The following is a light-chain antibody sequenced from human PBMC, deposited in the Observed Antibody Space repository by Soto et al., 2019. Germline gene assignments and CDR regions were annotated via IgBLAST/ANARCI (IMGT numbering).Light chain of an antibody. Sequence: ALTQPPSASGSLGQSATISCTGTSSDVGGYNYVSWYQQHPGKAPKVLVYEVSKRPSGVPDRFSGSKSGNTASLTVSGLQAEDEVDYYCCSYAGNNNWVFGGGTKLTVL. CDR2: EVS. J-gene: IGLJ3*02. CDR3: CSYAGNNNWV. V-gene: IGLV2-8*01. CDR1: SSDVGGYNY.